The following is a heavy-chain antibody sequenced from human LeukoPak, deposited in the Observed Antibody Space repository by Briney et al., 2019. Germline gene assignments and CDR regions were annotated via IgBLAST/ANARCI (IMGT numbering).Heavy chain of an antibody. CDR1: GGSISSYY. CDR3: ARDCLFRSSQDY. CDR2: IYTSGST. V-gene: IGHV4-4*07. D-gene: IGHD1-26*01. Sequence: SETLSLTCTVSGGSISSYYWSSIRQPAGKGLEWIGRIYTSGSTNYNPSLKSRVTMSVDTSKNQFSLKLSSVTAADTAVYYCARDCLFRSSQDYWGQGTLVTVSS. J-gene: IGHJ4*02.